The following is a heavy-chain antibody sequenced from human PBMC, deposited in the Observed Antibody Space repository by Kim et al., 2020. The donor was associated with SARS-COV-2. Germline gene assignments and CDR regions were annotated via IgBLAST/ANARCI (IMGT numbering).Heavy chain of an antibody. CDR1: GGSFSGHS. Sequence: SETLSLTCAVYGGSFSGHSWTWVRQSPGKGLEWIGHIHDSGGVNYNPSVERRVTISADSSKSQFSLRLTSVTAADMGVYFCARGLTDKRRIMYRGEASWGRSGSTWLDSWGQGIVVIVSS. V-gene: IGHV4-34*01. CDR2: IHDSGGV. CDR3: ARGLTDKRRIMYRGEASWGRSGSTWLDS. J-gene: IGHJ5*01. D-gene: IGHD3-10*01.